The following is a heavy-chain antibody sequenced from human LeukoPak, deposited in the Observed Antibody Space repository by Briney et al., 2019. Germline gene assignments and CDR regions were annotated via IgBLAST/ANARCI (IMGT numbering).Heavy chain of an antibody. CDR1: GGSFSGYY. J-gene: IGHJ4*02. V-gene: IGHV4-34*01. Sequence: SETLSLTCAVYGGSFSGYYWSWIRQPPGKGLEWIGEINDSGSTNYNPSLKSRVTISVDTSKNQFSLKLSSVTAADTAVYYCARWGSSSWYVGLVPFDYWGQGTLVTVSS. CDR3: ARWGSSSWYVGLVPFDY. CDR2: INDSGST. D-gene: IGHD6-13*01.